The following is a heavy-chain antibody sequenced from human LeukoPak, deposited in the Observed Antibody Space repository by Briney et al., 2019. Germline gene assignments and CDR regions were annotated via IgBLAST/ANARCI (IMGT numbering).Heavy chain of an antibody. CDR2: INWNSGNI. CDR3: AKDKGYYGSSGCFDY. D-gene: IGHD3-22*01. CDR1: GFTFDDYA. J-gene: IGHJ4*02. Sequence: PGGSLRLSCAASGFTFDDYAMHWVRQAPGKGLEWVSSINWNSGNIGYADSVKGRFTISRDNAKSSLYLQMNSLRAEDTALYYRAKDKGYYGSSGCFDYWGQGTPVTVSS. V-gene: IGHV3-9*01.